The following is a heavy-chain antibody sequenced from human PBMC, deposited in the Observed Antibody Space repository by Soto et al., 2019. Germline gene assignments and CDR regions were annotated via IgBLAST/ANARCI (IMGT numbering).Heavy chain of an antibody. V-gene: IGHV3-23*01. CDR3: ARAPLSARFDY. CDR2: ISGNNDYT. Sequence: HPGGSLRLSCAASGFTFGSYAMSWVRQAPGKGLEWVSTISGNNDYTYYADSVKGRFTISRDNSKNTVNLQMNSLRDEDTAVYYCARAPLSARFDYWGQGTLVTVSS. CDR1: GFTFGSYA. J-gene: IGHJ4*02.